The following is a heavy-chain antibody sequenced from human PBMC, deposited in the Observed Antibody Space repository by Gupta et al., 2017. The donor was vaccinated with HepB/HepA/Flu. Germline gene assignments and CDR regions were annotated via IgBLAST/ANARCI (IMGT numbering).Heavy chain of an antibody. CDR1: GFFFSDYR. Sequence: EVQLVESGGGLVKPGGSLTLSCRGSGFFFSDYRMNWVRQAPGKGLEWVSSISDSSDYIYYTDSVKGRFTISRDNAKNSLYLQMDSLRAEDSGVYYCARDGPGYYIEYWGQGALVTVPS. J-gene: IGHJ4*02. CDR2: ISDSSDYI. V-gene: IGHV3-21*02. D-gene: IGHD3-22*01. CDR3: ARDGPGYYIEY.